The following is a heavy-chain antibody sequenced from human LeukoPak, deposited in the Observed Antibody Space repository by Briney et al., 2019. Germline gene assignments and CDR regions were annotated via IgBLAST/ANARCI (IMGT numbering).Heavy chain of an antibody. V-gene: IGHV3-33*01. CDR3: AREGYSYGLDY. J-gene: IGHJ4*02. CDR2: IWYDGSNK. Sequence: PGRSLRLSCAASGFTFSSYGMHWVRQAPGKGLEWVAVIWYDGSNKYYADSVKGRFTISRDNSKNTLYLQMNSLRDEDTAVYYCAREGYSYGLDYWGQGTLVTVSS. CDR1: GFTFSSYG. D-gene: IGHD5-18*01.